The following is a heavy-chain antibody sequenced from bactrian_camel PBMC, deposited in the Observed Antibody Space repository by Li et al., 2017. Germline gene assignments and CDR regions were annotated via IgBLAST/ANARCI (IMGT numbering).Heavy chain of an antibody. Sequence: VQLVESGGGSVQSGGSLRLSCAASGPNIYCMGWFRQAPGKEREEVASIDLDGRTNYADSVKGRFTISQDNAKKTLYLQMNSLKPEDTAIYYCYTRFALGGVSWFSCSGRQLWGQGTQVTVS. J-gene: IGHJ4*01. CDR3: YTRFALGGVSWFSCSGRQL. CDR2: IDLDGRT. CDR1: GPNIYC. D-gene: IGHD3*01. V-gene: IGHV3S53*01.